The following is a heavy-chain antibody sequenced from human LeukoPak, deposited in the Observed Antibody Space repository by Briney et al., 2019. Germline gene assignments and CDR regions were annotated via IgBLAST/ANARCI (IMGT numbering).Heavy chain of an antibody. CDR2: ISSSMSRI. CDR3: AKGRTTLGRGSDY. Sequence: GGSLTLFCAPSGLIFGVFTMNWVRHAPGGGLECVSYISSSMSRICYADSVKGRFTISRDNAKHSLYLQMNSLSDEDTAVYYCAKGRTTLGRGSDYWGQGTLVTASS. V-gene: IGHV3-48*02. J-gene: IGHJ4*02. CDR1: GLIFGVFT. D-gene: IGHD1-1*01.